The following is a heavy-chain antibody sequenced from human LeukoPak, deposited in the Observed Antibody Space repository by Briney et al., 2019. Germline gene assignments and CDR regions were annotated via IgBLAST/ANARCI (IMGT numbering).Heavy chain of an antibody. CDR2: IYSDGST. V-gene: IGHV3-66*02. Sequence: GGSLRLSCAASGFTVSSNYMSWVRQAPGRGLEWVSLIYSDGSTSYVDSVKGRFTISRDNSKNTLYLQMNSLRAEDTAVYYCARDVVLRDYYGVDVWGQGTTVTVSS. CDR3: ARDVVLRDYYGVDV. J-gene: IGHJ6*02. D-gene: IGHD3-16*02. CDR1: GFTVSSNY.